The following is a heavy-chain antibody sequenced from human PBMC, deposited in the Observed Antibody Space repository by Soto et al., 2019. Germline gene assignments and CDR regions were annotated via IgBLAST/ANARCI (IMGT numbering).Heavy chain of an antibody. J-gene: IGHJ5*02. CDR2: IIPIFGTA. CDR1: GGTFSSYA. CDR3: ARGRQHSSGWENWFDP. Sequence: QVQLVQAGAEVKKPGSSVKVSCKASGGTFSSYAISWVRQAPGQGLEGMGGIIPIFGTANDAQKFQGRVTITADASTSTAYMELSSLRDEDTAVYYCARGRQHSSGWENWFDPWGQGTLVTVSS. V-gene: IGHV1-69*01. D-gene: IGHD6-19*01.